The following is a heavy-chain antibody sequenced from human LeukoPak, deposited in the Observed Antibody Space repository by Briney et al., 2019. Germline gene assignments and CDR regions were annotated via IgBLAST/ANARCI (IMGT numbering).Heavy chain of an antibody. Sequence: GTSVTISCKASGYTFTNFDINWVRQAPGQGLEWMGWMNPVSGNAGSAQKFQGRVTLTRDTSMSTAYMEVTSLRSDDTAFYYCARAPMGRGALYWGQGTLVTVNS. CDR2: MNPVSGNA. V-gene: IGHV1-8*01. D-gene: IGHD3-10*01. CDR3: ARAPMGRGALY. CDR1: GYTFTNFD. J-gene: IGHJ4*02.